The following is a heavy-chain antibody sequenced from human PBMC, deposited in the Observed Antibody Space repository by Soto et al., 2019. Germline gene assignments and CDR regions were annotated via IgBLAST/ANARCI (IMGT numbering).Heavy chain of an antibody. V-gene: IGHV4-4*07. D-gene: IGHD1-26*01. J-gene: IGHJ4*02. CDR3: ATIVGANDY. Sequence: PSETLSLTCTVSRASIYTYSWSWIRQPAGKGLQWIGHIYSSGSANYSPSLKSRVSMSVDSSKNQLSLKRNSVTAADTAVYDCATIVGANDYWGQGTLVTVSS. CDR2: IYSSGSA. CDR1: RASIYTYS.